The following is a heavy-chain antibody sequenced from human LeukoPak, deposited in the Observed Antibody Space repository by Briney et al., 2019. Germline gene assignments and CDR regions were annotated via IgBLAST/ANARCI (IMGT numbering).Heavy chain of an antibody. CDR2: VNPSGGGT. Sequence: ASVKVSCKASGYTFTSYYMHWVRQAPGQGLEWMGIVNPSGGGTSYAQKFQGRVTMTRDTSTSTVYMELSSLRSEDTAVYYCARDQNPMRHIVVVTAMFPDYYYYMDVWGKGTTVTVSS. J-gene: IGHJ6*03. CDR1: GYTFTSYY. V-gene: IGHV1-46*01. D-gene: IGHD2-21*02. CDR3: ARDQNPMRHIVVVTAMFPDYYYYMDV.